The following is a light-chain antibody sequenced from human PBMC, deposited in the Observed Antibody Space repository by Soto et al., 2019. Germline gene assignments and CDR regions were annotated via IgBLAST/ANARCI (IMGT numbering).Light chain of an antibody. Sequence: QSPLTQPPSLSVHPCQTTTISCTRSTTNNGAGYDVHWYQQLPGTAPKLLIYGNSNRPSGVPDRFSGSKSGTSASLAITGLQAEDEADYYCQSYDSSLSGSYVFGTGTKVTVL. CDR1: TTNNGAGYD. CDR3: QSYDSSLSGSYV. J-gene: IGLJ1*01. V-gene: IGLV1-40*01. CDR2: GNS.